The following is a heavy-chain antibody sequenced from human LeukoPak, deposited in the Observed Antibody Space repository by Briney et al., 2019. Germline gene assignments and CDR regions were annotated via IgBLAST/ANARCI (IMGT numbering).Heavy chain of an antibody. CDR3: ARALTTLTYEGY. Sequence: PGGSLRLSCAASGFTFSSHSMNWVRQAPGKGLEWVSSISGSNSYIFYADSVKGRFTVSRDNAKDSLYLQMNSLRAEDTAVYYCARALTTLTYEGYWGQGTLVTVSS. CDR2: ISGSNSYI. V-gene: IGHV3-21*01. CDR1: GFTFSSHS. J-gene: IGHJ4*02. D-gene: IGHD1-1*01.